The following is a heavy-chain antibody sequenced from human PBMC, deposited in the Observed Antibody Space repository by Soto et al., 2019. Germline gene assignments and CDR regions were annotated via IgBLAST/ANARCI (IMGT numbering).Heavy chain of an antibody. D-gene: IGHD3-9*01. CDR2: IFYGHGT. CDR1: GGSVTSSTSS. J-gene: IGHJ5*02. CDR3: ARQPTGYPNWFDA. V-gene: IGHV4-39*01. Sequence: QVQLQESGPGLVNPSETLSLTCTVSGGSVTSSTSSWAWVRQPPGKGLHWIGTIFYGHGTYYNPSLESRVTISLDTSKIQFSLELTSMTAADTAVYYCARQPTGYPNWFDAWGRGILVIVSS.